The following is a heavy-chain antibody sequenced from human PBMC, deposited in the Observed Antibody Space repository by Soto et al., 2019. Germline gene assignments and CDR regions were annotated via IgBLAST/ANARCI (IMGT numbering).Heavy chain of an antibody. J-gene: IGHJ3*02. Sequence: QLQLQESGPGLVKPSETLSLTCTVSGGSISSSSYYWGWIRQPPGKGLEWIGSIYYSGSTYYNPSLKSRVTISVDTSKNQFSLKLSSVTAADTAVYYCARHADGTVVVVAARWAFDIWGQGTMVTVSS. CDR2: IYYSGST. V-gene: IGHV4-39*01. CDR3: ARHADGTVVVVAARWAFDI. CDR1: GGSISSSSYY. D-gene: IGHD2-15*01.